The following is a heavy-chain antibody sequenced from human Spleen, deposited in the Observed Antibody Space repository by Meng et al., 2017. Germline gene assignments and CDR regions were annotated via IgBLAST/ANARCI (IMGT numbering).Heavy chain of an antibody. CDR1: GYTFTGYY. CDR3: TRDGYLDCSRTNCFDY. CDR2: IDTKTGHP. V-gene: IGHV7-4-1*02. J-gene: IGHJ4*02. D-gene: IGHD2-2*01. Sequence: ASVKVSCKASGYTFTGYYIHWVRQAPGQGLEWMGWIDTKTGHPTYAQGFTGRLVFSLDTSVSTTYLQISGLKAADTAVYYCTRDGYLDCSRTNCFDYWGQGALVTVSS.